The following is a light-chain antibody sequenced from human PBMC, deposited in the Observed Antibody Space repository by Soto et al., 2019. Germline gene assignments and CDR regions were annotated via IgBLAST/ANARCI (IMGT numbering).Light chain of an antibody. V-gene: IGKV3-20*01. CDR1: QSVSSSF. Sequence: EIVLAQSPGTLSLSPGESATLSCRASQSVSSSFLAWYQQKAGQAPRLLIYGASRRATGIPDRFSGSGSGTDFTLTINSLQSEDFAVYYCQRYNNWPLTFGGGTKVDIK. CDR3: QRYNNWPLT. J-gene: IGKJ4*01. CDR2: GAS.